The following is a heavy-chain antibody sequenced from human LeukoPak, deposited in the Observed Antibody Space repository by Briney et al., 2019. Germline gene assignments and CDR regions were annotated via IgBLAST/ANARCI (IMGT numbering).Heavy chain of an antibody. V-gene: IGHV3-53*01. CDR2: IYSGGST. CDR1: GFTVSSKY. J-gene: IGHJ4*02. Sequence: GSLRLSCAASGFTVSSKYMSWVRQAPGKGLEWVSVIYSGGSTDYADSVKGRFTISRDNSENTLHLRMNSLRADDTAVYYCARIPKTTYFDYWGQGTLVTVSS. CDR3: ARIPKTTYFDY. D-gene: IGHD4-17*01.